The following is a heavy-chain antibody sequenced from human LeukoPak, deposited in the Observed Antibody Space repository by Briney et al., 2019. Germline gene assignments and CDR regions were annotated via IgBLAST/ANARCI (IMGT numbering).Heavy chain of an antibody. J-gene: IGHJ4*02. D-gene: IGHD6-19*01. Sequence: SETLSLTCTVSGGSISNYYWSWIRQPARKGLEWIGRINTSGSTNYNPSLKSRVTMSADTSKNQFSLQLSSVTATDTAVYYCARGRAVAEYWGQGTLVTVSS. CDR3: ARGRAVAEY. CDR2: INTSGST. CDR1: GGSISNYY. V-gene: IGHV4-4*07.